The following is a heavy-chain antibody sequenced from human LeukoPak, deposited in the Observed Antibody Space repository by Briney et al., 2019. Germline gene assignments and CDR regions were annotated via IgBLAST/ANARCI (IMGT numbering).Heavy chain of an antibody. D-gene: IGHD3-10*01. J-gene: IGHJ6*02. V-gene: IGHV3-30*02. CDR3: ASSGVYGSGSYPLYYYYYYGMDV. CDR1: GFTFSSYG. CDR2: IRYDGSNK. Sequence: GGSLSLSCAASGFTFSSYGMHWVRQAPGKGLEWVAFIRYDGSNKYYADSVKGRFTISRDNSKNTLYLQMNSLRAEDTAVYYCASSGVYGSGSYPLYYYYYYGMDVWGQGTTVTVSS.